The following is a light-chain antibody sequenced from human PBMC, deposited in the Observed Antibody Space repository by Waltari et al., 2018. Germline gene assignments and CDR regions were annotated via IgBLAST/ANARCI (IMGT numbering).Light chain of an antibody. CDR3: CSFASTSTLNWV. V-gene: IGLV2-23*01. CDR2: EGT. CDR1: SDAVGNYNL. Sequence: QSALTQPASVFGSPGQSVTISCTETSDAVGNYNLVSWYQQHPGKVPKLMIYEGTKRPSGVSNRFSGSKSGNTASLTISGLQAEDEADYYCCSFASTSTLNWVFGGGTKLTVL. J-gene: IGLJ3*02.